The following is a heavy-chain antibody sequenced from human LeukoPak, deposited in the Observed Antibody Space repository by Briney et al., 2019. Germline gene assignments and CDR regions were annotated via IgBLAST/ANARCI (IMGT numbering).Heavy chain of an antibody. CDR1: GFTCRGKA. CDR2: ISGSGGST. D-gene: IGHD3-22*01. CDR3: AAPYYYDSSGYYYDGAFDI. V-gene: IGHV3-23*01. Sequence: LTHPGAEYGFTCRGKASRCRCQAQGKKLKWVSAISGSGGSTYYADSVKGRFTISRDNSKNTLYLQMNSLRAEDTAVYYCAAPYYYDSSGYYYDGAFDIWGQGTMVTVSS. J-gene: IGHJ3*02.